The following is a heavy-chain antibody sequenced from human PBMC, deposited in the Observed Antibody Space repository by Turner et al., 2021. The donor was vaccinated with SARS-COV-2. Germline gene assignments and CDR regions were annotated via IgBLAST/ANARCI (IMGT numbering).Heavy chain of an antibody. V-gene: IGHV3-21*01. D-gene: IGHD5-12*01. CDR2: ISSSGKNV. Sequence: EVQVVESGGGLVTPGGSLRLSCAASGFAFNIYSMNWVRQAPGKGLEWVSAISSSGKNVYYADSVKGRFTISRDNAKSSLYLQMNSLRVEDTALYYCAKVRVDVSKRSDAFDIWGQGTMVTVSS. J-gene: IGHJ3*02. CDR3: AKVRVDVSKRSDAFDI. CDR1: GFAFNIYS.